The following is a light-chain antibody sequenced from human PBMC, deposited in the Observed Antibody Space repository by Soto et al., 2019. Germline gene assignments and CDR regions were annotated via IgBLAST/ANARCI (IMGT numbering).Light chain of an antibody. CDR2: GAS. J-gene: IGKJ1*01. Sequence: EIVMTQSPATLSVSTGERATLSCRASQSVSSSYLAWYQQKSGQAPRLLIYGASNRATGIPDRFSGSGSGTDFTLTISRLEPEDFAVYYCQQYGRSSWTFGQGTKVDI. CDR1: QSVSSSY. CDR3: QQYGRSSWT. V-gene: IGKV3-20*01.